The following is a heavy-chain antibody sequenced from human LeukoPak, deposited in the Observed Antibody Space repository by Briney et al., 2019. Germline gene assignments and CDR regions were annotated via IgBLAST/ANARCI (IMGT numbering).Heavy chain of an antibody. J-gene: IGHJ6*02. D-gene: IGHD4/OR15-4a*01. CDR2: INPQKRDT. V-gene: IGHV1-18*01. Sequence: ASVKLSCKASGYTFSSYGINWVRLASGRGPEWMASINPQKRDTHYAQNFQGRVTVTAGTSTNTAYMELRSLRSDDTAIYYCARRKYGADYNGMDVWGQGTTVTVSS. CDR3: ARRKYGADYNGMDV. CDR1: GYTFSSYG.